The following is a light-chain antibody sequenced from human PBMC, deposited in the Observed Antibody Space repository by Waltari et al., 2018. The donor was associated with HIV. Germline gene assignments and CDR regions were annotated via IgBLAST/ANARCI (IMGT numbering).Light chain of an antibody. V-gene: IGKV3-15*01. CDR2: GAS. CDR3: QQYNNWPRT. J-gene: IGKJ1*01. CDR1: QSVSSN. Sequence: EIVMTQSPATLSVSPGERATLSCRASQSVSSNLAWYQQKPGQAPRLLIYGASTRATGIPGRFSGSGSGTELTLTISSLQSEDFAVYYCQQYNNWPRTFGQGTKVEIK.